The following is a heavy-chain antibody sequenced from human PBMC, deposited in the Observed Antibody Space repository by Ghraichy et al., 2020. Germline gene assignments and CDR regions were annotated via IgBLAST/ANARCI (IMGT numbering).Heavy chain of an antibody. Sequence: ASVKVSCKVSGYTLTELSMHWVRQAPGKGLEWMGGFDPEDGETIYAQKFQGRVTMTEDTSTDTAYMELSSLRSEDTAVYYCATGEIGYCSSTSCPRGNWFDPWGQGTLVTVSS. CDR3: ATGEIGYCSSTSCPRGNWFDP. CDR2: FDPEDGET. D-gene: IGHD2-2*01. V-gene: IGHV1-24*01. J-gene: IGHJ5*02. CDR1: GYTLTELS.